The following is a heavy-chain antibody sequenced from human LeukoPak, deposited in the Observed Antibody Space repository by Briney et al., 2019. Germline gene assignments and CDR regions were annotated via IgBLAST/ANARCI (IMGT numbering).Heavy chain of an antibody. CDR3: ARHPFD. J-gene: IGHJ4*02. Sequence: GESLKISCKASGYRFTGDWIAWVRQMPGKGLEWMGIIYPGDSDTRYSPSFQGQVTISADKSISTAYLQWSSLKASDTAIYYCARHPFDWGQGTLVTVSS. CDR2: IYPGDSDT. V-gene: IGHV5-51*01. CDR1: GYRFTGDW.